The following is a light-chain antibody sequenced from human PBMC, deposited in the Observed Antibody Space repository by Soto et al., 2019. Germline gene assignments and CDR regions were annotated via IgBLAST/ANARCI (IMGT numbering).Light chain of an antibody. CDR2: DAS. V-gene: IGKV3-15*01. Sequence: EVVMTQSPATLSVSPGERATLSCWASQSVRSSLAWYQQKPGQAPRLLIYDASARATDIPARFSGSGSGTEFTLTISSLQSEDSAVYFCQQYNNWPATFGQGTKVEIK. CDR3: QQYNNWPAT. CDR1: QSVRSS. J-gene: IGKJ1*01.